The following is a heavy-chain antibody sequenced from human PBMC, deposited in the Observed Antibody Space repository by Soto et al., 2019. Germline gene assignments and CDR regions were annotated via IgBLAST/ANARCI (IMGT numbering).Heavy chain of an antibody. Sequence: QVQLQQWGAGLLKPSETLSLTCAVYGGSFSGYYWSWIRQPPGKGLEWIGEINHSGSTNYNPSLKCRVTISVDTSKNQFSLKRSSVTAADTAVYYCARVMKYSSSRHARGNDYWGQGTLVTVSS. CDR1: GGSFSGYY. D-gene: IGHD6-13*01. CDR2: INHSGST. V-gene: IGHV4-34*01. J-gene: IGHJ4*02. CDR3: ARVMKYSSSRHARGNDY.